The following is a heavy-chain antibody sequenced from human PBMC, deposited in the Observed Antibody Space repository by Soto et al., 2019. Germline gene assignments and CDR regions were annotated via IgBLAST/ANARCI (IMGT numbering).Heavy chain of an antibody. J-gene: IGHJ5*02. Sequence: VASVKVSCKASGGTFSSYAISWVRQAPGQGLEWMGGIISIVGTANYAQKFQGRVMITADESTSTAYMELSSLRSEATAVYYCARGRAARRPEYWFDPWGQGTLVTVSS. D-gene: IGHD6-6*01. V-gene: IGHV1-69*13. CDR2: IISIVGTA. CDR3: ARGRAARRPEYWFDP. CDR1: GGTFSSYA.